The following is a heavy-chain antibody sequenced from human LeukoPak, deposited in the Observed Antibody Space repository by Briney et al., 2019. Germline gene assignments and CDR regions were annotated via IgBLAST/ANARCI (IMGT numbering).Heavy chain of an antibody. CDR2: INHSGST. CDR3: ARGTAIAVAGSSDY. D-gene: IGHD6-19*01. J-gene: IGHJ4*02. CDR1: GGSFSGYY. V-gene: IGHV4-34*01. Sequence: SETLSLTCAVYGGSFSGYYWSWIRQPPGKGLEWIGEINHSGSTNYNPSLKSRVTISVDTSKNQFSLKLSSVTAADTAVYYCARGTAIAVAGSSDYWGQGTLVTVSS.